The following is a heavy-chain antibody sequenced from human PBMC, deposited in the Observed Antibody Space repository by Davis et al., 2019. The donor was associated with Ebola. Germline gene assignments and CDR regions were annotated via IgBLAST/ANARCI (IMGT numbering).Heavy chain of an antibody. CDR3: AKDTSNVWFDV. J-gene: IGHJ3*01. Sequence: GESLKISCAVSGFTVGRNYMSWVRQAPGKGLEWVSAISGSGGSTYYADSVKGRFTISRDNSKNTLYLQMSSLRVEDTAIYYCAKDTSNVWFDVWGQGTMVTVSS. V-gene: IGHV3-23*01. CDR1: GFTVGRNY. D-gene: IGHD6-19*01. CDR2: ISGSGGST.